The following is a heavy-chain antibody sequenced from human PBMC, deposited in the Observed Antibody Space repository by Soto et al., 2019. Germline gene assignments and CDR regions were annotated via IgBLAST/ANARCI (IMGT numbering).Heavy chain of an antibody. CDR1: GFTITSSA. J-gene: IGHJ6*02. D-gene: IGHD3-3*01. V-gene: IGHV1-58*01. CDR2: IVVGSGNT. Sequence: GASVKVSCKASGFTITSSAVQWVRKDRGQRLEWIGWIVVGSGNTNYAQKFQERVTITRDMSTSTAYMELSSLRSEDTAVYYCAADQGRTIFGVALNYYYYGMDVWGQGTTVTVSS. CDR3: AADQGRTIFGVALNYYYYGMDV.